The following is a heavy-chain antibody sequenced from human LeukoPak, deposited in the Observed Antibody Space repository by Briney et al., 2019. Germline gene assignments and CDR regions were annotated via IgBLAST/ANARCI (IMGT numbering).Heavy chain of an antibody. J-gene: IGHJ6*03. CDR2: INHSGST. CDR1: GGSLSGYY. Sequence: PSETLSLTCAVYGGSLSGYYWSWIRQPPGKGLEWIGEINHSGSTNYNPSLKSRVTISVDTSKNQFSLKLSSVTAADTAVYYCARGLSYSPKSYYYYYMDVWGKGTTVTVSS. V-gene: IGHV4-34*01. CDR3: ARGLSYSPKSYYYYYMDV. D-gene: IGHD1-26*01.